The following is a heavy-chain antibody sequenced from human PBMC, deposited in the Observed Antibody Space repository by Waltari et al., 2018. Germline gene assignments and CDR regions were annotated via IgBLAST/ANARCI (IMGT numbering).Heavy chain of an antibody. V-gene: IGHV3-7*01. J-gene: IGHJ1*01. Sequence: EVQLMESGGGLVQPGGSLRLPCSASGFTFSSPWITWVRQAPGKGLEWVANIKEDGSEKYYVDSVKGRFTISRDNAKNSLYLQMNSLRVEDAAVYYCARLIGGTLTEYYQWGQGTLVTVPS. CDR3: ARLIGGTLTEYYQ. CDR1: GFTFSSPW. CDR2: IKEDGSEK. D-gene: IGHD1-26*01.